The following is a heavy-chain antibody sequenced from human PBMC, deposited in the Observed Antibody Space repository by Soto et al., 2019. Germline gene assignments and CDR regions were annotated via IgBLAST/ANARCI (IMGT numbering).Heavy chain of an antibody. CDR2: IVVGSGDT. V-gene: IGHV1-58*01. CDR1: GFTFTSSA. Sequence: SVKVSCKASGFTFTSSAVQWVRQARGQRLEWIGWIVVGSGDTNYAQKFQERVTITRDMSTSTAYMELSSLRSEDTAVYYCAAGTAMVQYAFDIWGQGTRVTVS. CDR3: AAGTAMVQYAFDI. D-gene: IGHD5-18*01. J-gene: IGHJ3*02.